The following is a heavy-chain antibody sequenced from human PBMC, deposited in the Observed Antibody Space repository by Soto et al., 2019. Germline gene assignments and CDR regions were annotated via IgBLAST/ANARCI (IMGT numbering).Heavy chain of an antibody. Sequence: EVQLLESGGGLVQPGGSLRLSCAASGFTFSSYAMSWVRQAPGKGLEWVSAISGSGGSTYYADSVKGRFTISRDNSKNPLYLQMISLRAEDTAVYYCAKHSEYSISSGGYCSGCSCYPFGYWGQVTLVTVSS. CDR1: GFTFSSYA. CDR3: AKHSEYSISSGGYCSGCSCYPFGY. J-gene: IGHJ4*02. V-gene: IGHV3-23*01. D-gene: IGHD2-15*01. CDR2: ISGSGGST.